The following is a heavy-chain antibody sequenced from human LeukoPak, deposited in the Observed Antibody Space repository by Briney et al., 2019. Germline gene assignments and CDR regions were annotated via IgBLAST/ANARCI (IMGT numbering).Heavy chain of an antibody. CDR2: INHSRST. V-gene: IGHV4-34*01. Sequence: SETLSLTCAVYGGSFSGYYWSWIRQPPGKGLEWIGEINHSRSTNYNPSLKSRVTISVDTSKNQFSLKLSSVTAADTAVYYCASLQAAAYFDYWGQGTLVTVSS. J-gene: IGHJ4*02. CDR3: ASLQAAAYFDY. D-gene: IGHD6-13*01. CDR1: GGSFSGYY.